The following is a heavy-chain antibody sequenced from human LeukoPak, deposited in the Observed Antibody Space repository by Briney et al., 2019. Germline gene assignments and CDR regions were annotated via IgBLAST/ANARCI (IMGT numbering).Heavy chain of an antibody. V-gene: IGHV3-66*01. Sequence: GGSLRLSCAASGFTVSSNYMSWVRQAPGKGLEWVSVIYSGGSTYYADSVRGRFTISRDNSKNTLYLQMNSLRAEDTAVYYCARVDYGDYAPYFDYWGQGTLVTVSS. CDR2: IYSGGST. CDR3: ARVDYGDYAPYFDY. CDR1: GFTVSSNY. D-gene: IGHD4-17*01. J-gene: IGHJ4*02.